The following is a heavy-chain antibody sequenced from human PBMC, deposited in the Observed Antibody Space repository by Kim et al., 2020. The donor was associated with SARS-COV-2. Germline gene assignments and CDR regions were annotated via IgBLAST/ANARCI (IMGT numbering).Heavy chain of an antibody. CDR2: ISSSGSS. J-gene: IGHJ4*02. D-gene: IGHD3-10*01. Sequence: SETLSLTCTVSGGSISSHFWSWIRQPPGKGLEWIGYISSSGSSSNNPSLKSRVTIFVDTSKNQFSLNLSSVTAADTAVYVCAREPIWSHFYSWGQGTLVT. V-gene: IGHV4-59*11. CDR3: AREPIWSHFYS. CDR1: GGSISSHF.